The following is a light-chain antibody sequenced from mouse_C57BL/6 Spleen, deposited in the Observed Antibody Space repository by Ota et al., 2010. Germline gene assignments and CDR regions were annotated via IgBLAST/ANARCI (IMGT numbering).Light chain of an antibody. V-gene: IGKV12-38*01. CDR2: NAN. CDR3: KQAYDVPYT. J-gene: IGKJ2*01. CDR1: RTFTYS. Sequence: DIQMTHVSTLPGCICGRKLSPSHVEQVRTFTYSLAWYQQKQGKSPQLLIYNANSLEDGVPSRFSGSGSGTQYSMKINSMQPEDTATYFCKQAYDVPYTFGGGDQAGNKT.